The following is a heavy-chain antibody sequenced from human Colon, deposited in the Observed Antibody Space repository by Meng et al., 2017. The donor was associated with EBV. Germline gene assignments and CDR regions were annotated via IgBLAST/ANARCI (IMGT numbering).Heavy chain of an antibody. CDR2: IYYSGNT. CDR1: GGSMCSGDYF. V-gene: IGHV4-30-4*01. D-gene: IGHD3-22*01. J-gene: IGHJ4*02. CDR3: ASSDYYRSDY. Sequence: QVQVQDSGPGLVXPXXXXXLTCTVSGGSMCSGDYFWNWIRQPPGKGLEWIGYIYYSGNTYYNPSLKSRVTISLDKSKNQLSLKLNSVTAADTAVYYCASSDYYRSDYWGQGTLVTVSS.